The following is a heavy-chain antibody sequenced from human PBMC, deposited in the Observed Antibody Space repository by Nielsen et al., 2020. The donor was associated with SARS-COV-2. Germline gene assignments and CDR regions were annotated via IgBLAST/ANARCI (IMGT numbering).Heavy chain of an antibody. CDR2: ISWNSGSI. Sequence: SLKISCAASGFTFDDYAMHWVRQAPGKGLEWVSGISWNSGSIGYADSVKGRFTISGDNAKNSLYLQMNSLRAEDTAVYYCARDPGGMDVWGQGTTVTVSS. V-gene: IGHV3-9*01. CDR3: ARDPGGMDV. J-gene: IGHJ6*02. CDR1: GFTFDDYA. D-gene: IGHD1-26*01.